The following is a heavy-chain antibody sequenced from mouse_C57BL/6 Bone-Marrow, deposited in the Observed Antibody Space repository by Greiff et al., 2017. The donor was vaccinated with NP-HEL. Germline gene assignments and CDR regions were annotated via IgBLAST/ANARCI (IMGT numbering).Heavy chain of an antibody. CDR1: GYSIISGYY. D-gene: IGHD1-1*01. J-gene: IGHJ3*01. CDR3: AREVCYYGSPLAY. V-gene: IGHV3-6*01. CDR2: FSYAGST. Sequence: EVKLQESGPGLVKPSQSLSLTCSVTGYSIISGYYWNWIRQFPGNKLEWMAYFSYAGSTKYNPSLKNRISITLDISKIQVFLKLTTVTTQDTATYYCAREVCYYGSPLAYWGQGTLVTVSA.